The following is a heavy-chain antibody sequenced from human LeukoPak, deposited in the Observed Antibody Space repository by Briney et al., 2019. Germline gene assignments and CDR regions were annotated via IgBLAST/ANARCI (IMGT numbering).Heavy chain of an antibody. CDR1: EFTFSTSA. Sequence: QPGGSLRLSCAASEFTFSTSAMNWVRQAPGKGLEWVSGISNSGGNTYYADSVKGRFTISRDNSKNTLYLQMNSLRAEDTAVYYCAKTFRYCSSGSCYSHLYYFDYWGQGTLVTVSS. CDR2: ISNSGGNT. J-gene: IGHJ4*02. CDR3: AKTFRYCSSGSCYSHLYYFDY. V-gene: IGHV3-23*01. D-gene: IGHD2-15*01.